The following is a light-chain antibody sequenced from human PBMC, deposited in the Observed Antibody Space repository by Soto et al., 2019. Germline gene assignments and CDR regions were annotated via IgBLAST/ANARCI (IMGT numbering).Light chain of an antibody. CDR2: EVS. Sequence: QSALTQPASVSESPGQSITISCTGTSSDVGGYNYVSWYQQHLGEVPRLVIYEVSNRPSGVSSRFSGSKSGNTASLTISGLQAEDEADYYCSSYTSSSTYVFGTGTKSPS. CDR3: SSYTSSSTYV. V-gene: IGLV2-14*01. CDR1: SSDVGGYNY. J-gene: IGLJ1*01.